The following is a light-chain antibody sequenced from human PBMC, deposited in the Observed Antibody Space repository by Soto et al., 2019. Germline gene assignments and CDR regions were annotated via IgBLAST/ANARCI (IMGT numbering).Light chain of an antibody. Sequence: DIQMTHSPSTLSASVGDGVTITCRASQTISSFLAWYQHKVGKAPKLLIYAAPSLQSGVPSRFSGSGSGTDFTLTISSLQPEDFATYYCQQLHDYPITFGQGTRLEIK. CDR1: QTISSF. CDR2: AAP. CDR3: QQLHDYPIT. J-gene: IGKJ5*01. V-gene: IGKV1-9*01.